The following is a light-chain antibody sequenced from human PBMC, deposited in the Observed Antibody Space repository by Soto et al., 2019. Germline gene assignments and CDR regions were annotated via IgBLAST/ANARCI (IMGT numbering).Light chain of an antibody. CDR2: GAS. Sequence: ETVMTQSPATLSLSPGERATLSCRASQSVSSKLVWYQQKPGQAPRILIYGASTRATGIPARFRGSGSGTEFTLTIDSLQSEDSAVYYCQQYNDWPPAFGGGTKVEIK. V-gene: IGKV3-15*01. CDR3: QQYNDWPPA. CDR1: QSVSSK. J-gene: IGKJ4*01.